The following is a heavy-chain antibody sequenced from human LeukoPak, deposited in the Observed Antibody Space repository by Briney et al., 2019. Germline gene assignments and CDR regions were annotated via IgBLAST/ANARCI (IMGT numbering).Heavy chain of an antibody. V-gene: IGHV3-13*01. CDR3: ARDRCSGGSCYPEDWYFDL. CDR1: GFTFSSYD. CDR2: IGTAGDT. Sequence: GGSLRLSCAASGFTFSSYDMHWVRQATGKGLEWVSAIGTAGDTYYPGSVKGRFTISRENAKNSLYLQMNSLRAGDTAVYYCARDRCSGGSCYPEDWYFDLWGRGTLVTVSS. D-gene: IGHD2-15*01. J-gene: IGHJ2*01.